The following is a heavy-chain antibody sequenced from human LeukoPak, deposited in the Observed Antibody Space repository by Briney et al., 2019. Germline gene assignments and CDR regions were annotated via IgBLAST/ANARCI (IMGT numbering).Heavy chain of an antibody. D-gene: IGHD2-21*01. V-gene: IGHV3-23*01. CDR1: GFTFSSYA. J-gene: IGHJ4*02. CDR3: AKSRRGIRYSEGFDY. CDR2: ISGSGGST. Sequence: GGSLRLSCAASGFTFSSYAMSWVRQAPGKGLEWVSAISGSGGSTYYAGSVKGRFTISRDNSKNTLYLQMNSLRAEDTAVYYCAKSRRGIRYSEGFDYWGQGTLVPVSS.